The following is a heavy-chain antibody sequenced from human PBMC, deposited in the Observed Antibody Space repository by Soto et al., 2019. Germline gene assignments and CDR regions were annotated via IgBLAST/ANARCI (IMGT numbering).Heavy chain of an antibody. CDR1: GFTFNNYA. V-gene: IGHV3-23*01. D-gene: IGHD3-10*01. J-gene: IGHJ4*02. CDR2: ISGGVDTT. Sequence: EVQLLESGGGLVQPGGSLRLSCAASGFTFNNYAMTWVRQAPGKGLEWVSAISGGVDTTSYADSVKGRFTVSRDGSKNKLYLQMSSLRAEDTALYYCAKGRGGSGSLTPRVDFWGQGTLVTVSS. CDR3: AKGRGGSGSLTPRVDF.